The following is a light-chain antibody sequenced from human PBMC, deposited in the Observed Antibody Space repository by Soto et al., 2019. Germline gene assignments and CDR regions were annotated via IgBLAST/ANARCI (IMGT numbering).Light chain of an antibody. CDR2: GAS. V-gene: IGKV1-39*01. J-gene: IGKJ1*01. Sequence: DIQMTQSPSSLSASVGGGVTITCRASQSVSRFLNWYQQKPGKAPHLLIIGASTLQDGVPSRFTGSGSRTDFTLTISSVQPEDFATSYCHQSHSAPRTFGQGTRVEIK. CDR3: HQSHSAPRT. CDR1: QSVSRF.